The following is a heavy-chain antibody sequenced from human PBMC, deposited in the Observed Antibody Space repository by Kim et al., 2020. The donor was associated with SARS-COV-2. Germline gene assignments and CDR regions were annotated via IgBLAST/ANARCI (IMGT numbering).Heavy chain of an antibody. CDR1: GFTFSSYA. J-gene: IGHJ4*02. V-gene: IGHV3-30*04. D-gene: IGHD3-10*01. CDR3: ARGRSGSYPRIDS. Sequence: GGSLRLSCAASGFTFSSYAMHWVRQAPGMGLEWLAVISFDGRYKDYVDSVKGRFTISRDNSKNTLYLQMNSLRQEDTTVYYCARGRSGSYPRIDSWGQGTLVTVSS. CDR2: ISFDGRYK.